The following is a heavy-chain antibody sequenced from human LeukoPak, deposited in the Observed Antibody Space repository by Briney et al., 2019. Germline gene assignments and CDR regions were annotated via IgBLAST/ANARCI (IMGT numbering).Heavy chain of an antibody. CDR2: IYHSGST. D-gene: IGHD6-13*01. Sequence: SETPSLTCAVSGGSISSSNWWSWVRQPPGKGLEWIGEIYHSGSTNYNPSLKSRVTTSVDKSKNQFSLKLSSVSAADTAVYYCARVIQFGSSWYTDYWGQGTLVTVSS. J-gene: IGHJ4*02. V-gene: IGHV4-4*02. CDR1: GGSISSSNW. CDR3: ARVIQFGSSWYTDY.